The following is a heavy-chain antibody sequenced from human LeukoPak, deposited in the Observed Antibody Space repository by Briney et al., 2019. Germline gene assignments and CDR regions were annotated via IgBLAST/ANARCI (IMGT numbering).Heavy chain of an antibody. CDR1: GFTFSSNA. J-gene: IGHJ4*02. CDR3: AKEPPHRYYYGSGIFY. V-gene: IGHV3-23*01. D-gene: IGHD3-10*01. Sequence: GGCLRLSSAASGFTFSSNAMSWGRQAPGEGLEWVSAISGSGGSTYYADSVKGRVTISRDNSKNTLYLQMNSLRAEDTAVYYCAKEPPHRYYYGSGIFYWGQGTLVTVSS. CDR2: ISGSGGST.